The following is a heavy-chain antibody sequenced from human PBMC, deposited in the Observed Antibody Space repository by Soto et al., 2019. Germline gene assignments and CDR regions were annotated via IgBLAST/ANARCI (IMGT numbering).Heavy chain of an antibody. CDR3: ARGRVEYANYYFDY. D-gene: IGHD2-8*01. Sequence: ASVKVSCKASGYTFTSYDINWVRQATGQGLEWMGWMNPNSGNTGYAQKFQGRVTMTRNTSISTAYMELSSLRSEDTAVYYCARGRVEYANYYFDYWGQGTLVTVSS. V-gene: IGHV1-8*01. CDR1: GYTFTSYD. CDR2: MNPNSGNT. J-gene: IGHJ4*02.